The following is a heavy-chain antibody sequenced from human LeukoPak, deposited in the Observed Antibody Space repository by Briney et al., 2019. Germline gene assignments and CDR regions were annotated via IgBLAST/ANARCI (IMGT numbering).Heavy chain of an antibody. CDR1: GFTFSSYA. V-gene: IGHV3-23*01. CDR2: ISGSGGST. Sequence: GGSLRLSCVASGFTFSSYAMSWVRQAPGKGLEWVSAISGSGGSTYYADSVKGRFTISRDNSKNTLYLQMNSLRAEDTAVYYCAKGGYDYVWGSYRYTGPIDYWGQGTLVTVSS. J-gene: IGHJ4*02. D-gene: IGHD3-16*02. CDR3: AKGGYDYVWGSYRYTGPIDY.